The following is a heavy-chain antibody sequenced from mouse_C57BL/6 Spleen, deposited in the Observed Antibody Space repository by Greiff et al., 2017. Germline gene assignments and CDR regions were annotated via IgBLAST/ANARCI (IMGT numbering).Heavy chain of an antibody. J-gene: IGHJ4*01. D-gene: IGHD2-2*01. CDR1: GFTFSDYY. CDR2: ISNGGGST. CDR3: ARRDGYAGAMDY. Sequence: EVQLQESGGGLVQPGGSLKLSCAASGFTFSDYYMYWVRQTPEKRLEWVAYISNGGGSTYYPDTVKGRFTISRDNAKNTLYLQMSRLKSEDTAMYYGARRDGYAGAMDYWGQGTSVPVSS. V-gene: IGHV5-12*01.